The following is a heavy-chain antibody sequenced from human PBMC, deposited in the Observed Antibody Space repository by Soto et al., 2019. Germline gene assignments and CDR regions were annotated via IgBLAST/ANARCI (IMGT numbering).Heavy chain of an antibody. CDR1: GFSLTTGGVA. CDR3: AHSECSSADCYSRWHFVL. CDR2: IYWDDDK. Sequence: QITLKESGPPLVKPTQTLTLTCTFSGFSLTTGGVAVGWIRQPPGKALEWLALIYWDDDKRYSPSLKSRLSITHETAKTQVVLTRTNMNPVDTATYYCAHSECSSADCYSRWHFVLWGRGTLVTVSS. D-gene: IGHD2-2*01. V-gene: IGHV2-5*02. J-gene: IGHJ2*01.